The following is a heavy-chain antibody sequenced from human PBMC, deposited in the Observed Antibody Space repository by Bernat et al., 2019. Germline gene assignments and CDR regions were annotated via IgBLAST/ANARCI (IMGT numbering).Heavy chain of an antibody. J-gene: IGHJ6*02. V-gene: IGHV3-21*01. CDR2: ISSSSYI. D-gene: IGHD2-15*01. Sequence: VQLVESGGGVVQPGRSLRLSCAASGFTFSSYSMNWVRQAPGKGLEWVSSISSSSYIYYADSVKGRFTISRDNAKNSLYLQMNSLRAEDTAVYYCAREGGEAVAAPYYFSYGMDVWGQGTTVTVSS. CDR3: AREGGEAVAAPYYFSYGMDV. CDR1: GFTFSSYS.